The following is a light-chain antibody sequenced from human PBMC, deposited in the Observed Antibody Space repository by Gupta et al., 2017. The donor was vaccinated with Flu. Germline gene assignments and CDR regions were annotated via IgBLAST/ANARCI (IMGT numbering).Light chain of an antibody. V-gene: IGKV3-20*01. Sequence: IVLTKSPGTLSLSPGERANLSCRASQRVTASYLAWYQQKPGQAPRLLIYSASTRATGIPDRFSGSGSGTDFTLTISRLEPEDFAVYYCQQYGTSLWLTFGGGTKVDIK. CDR3: QQYGTSLWLT. CDR1: QRVTASY. CDR2: SAS. J-gene: IGKJ4*01.